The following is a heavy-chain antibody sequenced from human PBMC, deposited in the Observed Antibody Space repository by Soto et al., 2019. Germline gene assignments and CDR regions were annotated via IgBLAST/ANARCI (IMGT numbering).Heavy chain of an antibody. V-gene: IGHV4-61*01. Sequence: SETLSLTCTVSGGFVNSDTHSWSWIRQTPGKRLEWIGFIYSGGSTKNPSLRSRVTMSVDTSKNQFSLKLRSVIVADTAVYHCAKFVRSCSATTCSTRADVWGQGITVTVSS. CDR3: AKFVRSCSATTCSTRADV. J-gene: IGHJ6*02. CDR2: IYSGGST. CDR1: GGFVNSDTHS. D-gene: IGHD2-2*01.